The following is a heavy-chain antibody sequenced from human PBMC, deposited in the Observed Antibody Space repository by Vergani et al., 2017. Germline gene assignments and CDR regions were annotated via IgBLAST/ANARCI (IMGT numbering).Heavy chain of an antibody. Sequence: QVQLQQWGAGLLKPSETLSLTCAVYGGSFSGYYWSWIRQPPGKGLEWIGYIYYSGSTNYNPSLKSRVTISVDTSKNQFSLKLSSVTAADTAVYYCARAGYYGSGSYYYYYYYMDVWGKGTTVTVSS. D-gene: IGHD3-10*01. CDR3: ARAGYYGSGSYYYYYYYMDV. V-gene: IGHV4-34*11. CDR2: IYYSGST. J-gene: IGHJ6*03. CDR1: GGSFSGYY.